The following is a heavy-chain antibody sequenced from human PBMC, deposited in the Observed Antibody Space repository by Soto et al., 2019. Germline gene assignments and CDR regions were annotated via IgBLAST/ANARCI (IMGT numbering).Heavy chain of an antibody. D-gene: IGHD5-12*01. CDR1: GGTFSSYT. Sequence: QVQLVQSGAEVKKPGSSVKVSCKASGGTFSSYTISWVRQAPGQGLEWMGRIIPILGIANYAQKFQGRVTITADKSTSTAYMELSSLRSEDTAVYYCARDIGGYSDYDQEDHWGQGTLVTVSS. J-gene: IGHJ4*02. V-gene: IGHV1-69*08. CDR3: ARDIGGYSDYDQEDH. CDR2: IIPILGIA.